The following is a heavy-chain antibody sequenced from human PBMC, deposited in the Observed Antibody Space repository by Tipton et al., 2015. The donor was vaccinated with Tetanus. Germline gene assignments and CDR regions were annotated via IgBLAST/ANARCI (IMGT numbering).Heavy chain of an antibody. Sequence: GLVKPSETLSLTCTVSGASLRGGDYHWSWIRQPPGKGLEWIGYVFHSGSTKYNPSLKSRVTISVDTSKNQFSLKLRSVTAADTAVYYCARDSNFYSYSYKGMDVWGQGTTVTVSS. CDR3: ARDSNFYSYSYKGMDV. V-gene: IGHV4-61*08. CDR1: GASLRGGDYH. D-gene: IGHD4-11*01. CDR2: VFHSGST. J-gene: IGHJ6*02.